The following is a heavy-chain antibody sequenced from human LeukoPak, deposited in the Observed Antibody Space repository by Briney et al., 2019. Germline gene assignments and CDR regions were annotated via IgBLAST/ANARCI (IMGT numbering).Heavy chain of an antibody. D-gene: IGHD5-18*01. J-gene: IGHJ4*02. V-gene: IGHV4-4*07. CDR3: ASPFRGYSYGLGYFDY. CDR1: GGSISSYY. CDR2: IYTSGST. Sequence: SETLSLTCTVSGGSISSYYWSWIRQPAGKGLEWIGRIYTSGSTNYNPSLKSRVTMSVDTSKNQFSLKLSSVTAADTAVYYCASPFRGYSYGLGYFDYWGQGTLVTVSS.